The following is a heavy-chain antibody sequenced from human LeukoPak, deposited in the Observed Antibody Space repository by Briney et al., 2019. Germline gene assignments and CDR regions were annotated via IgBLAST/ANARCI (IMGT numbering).Heavy chain of an antibody. D-gene: IGHD4-23*01. J-gene: IGHJ5*02. CDR3: ARNPTDDYGGWFDP. V-gene: IGHV3-11*01. CDR2: ISSSCSTI. CDR1: GFTFSDYY. Sequence: PGGSLRLSCAASGFTFSDYYMSWIRQAPGKGLEWVSYISSSCSTIYYADSVKGRFTISRDNTKNQLYLQMNRMRAEDAAVYYCARNPTDDYGGWFDPWGQGTLVTVSS.